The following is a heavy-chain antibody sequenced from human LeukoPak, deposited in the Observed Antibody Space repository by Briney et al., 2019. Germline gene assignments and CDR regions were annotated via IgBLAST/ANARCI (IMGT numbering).Heavy chain of an antibody. Sequence: SETLSLTCTVSGYSISSGYYWGWIRQPPGKGLEWIGYIYYSGSTNYNPSLKSRVTISVDTSKNQFSLKLSSVTAADTAVYYCARATSELLRDAFDIWGQGTMVTVSS. D-gene: IGHD1-26*01. CDR1: GYSISSGYY. J-gene: IGHJ3*02. CDR2: IYYSGST. CDR3: ARATSELLRDAFDI. V-gene: IGHV4-61*01.